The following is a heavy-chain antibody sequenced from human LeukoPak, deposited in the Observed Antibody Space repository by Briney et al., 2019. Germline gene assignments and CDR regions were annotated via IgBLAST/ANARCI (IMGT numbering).Heavy chain of an antibody. J-gene: IGHJ3*02. CDR2: TSYDGTRQ. CDR1: GFSFGRHA. Sequence: GGSLRLSCVASGFSFGRHAMHWVRQTPGKGLEWLVVTSYDGTRQYYADFVRGRFTISRENSKNTLYLHMNSLRIDDTAVYYCARTPGVPAYKRGFDAFDIWGQGTMVTVSS. CDR3: ARTPGVPAYKRGFDAFDI. D-gene: IGHD2-2*01. V-gene: IGHV3-30*03.